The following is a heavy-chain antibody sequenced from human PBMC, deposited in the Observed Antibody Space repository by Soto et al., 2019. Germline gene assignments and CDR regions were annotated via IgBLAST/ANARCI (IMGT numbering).Heavy chain of an antibody. Sequence: QVHLVQSGAVAKKPGASVKVSCKASGYTFTSYDIHWVRQATGQGLEWMGWMNPNSGHAGYAQKVQGRVTMTRNTSISTLYMQLSSLRSEDTAVYYCARDYGMDVWGQGTTIIVSS. CDR3: ARDYGMDV. V-gene: IGHV1-8*01. CDR1: GYTFTSYD. CDR2: MNPNSGHA. J-gene: IGHJ6*02.